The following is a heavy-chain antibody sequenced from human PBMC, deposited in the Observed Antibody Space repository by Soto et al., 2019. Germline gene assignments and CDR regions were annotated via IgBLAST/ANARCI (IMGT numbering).Heavy chain of an antibody. CDR2: INAGSGNT. CDR3: ARDTETLGPRANDALDI. V-gene: IGHV1-3*01. J-gene: IGHJ3*02. CDR1: GYTFSAYT. Sequence: ASVKVSCKATGYTFSAYTMNWVRQAPGQSLEWMGWINAGSGNTKYSQNFQGRVSITRDTSASTVYMELAGLTSEDTAVYYCARDTETLGPRANDALDIWGQGTMVTVSS. D-gene: IGHD3-3*02.